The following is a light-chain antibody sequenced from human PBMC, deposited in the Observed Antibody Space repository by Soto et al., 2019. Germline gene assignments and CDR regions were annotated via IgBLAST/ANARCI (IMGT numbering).Light chain of an antibody. Sequence: DIQMTQSPSSLSASVEDRVIITCRASQSISNHLNWYQQKPGKAPKLLIFAASSLQSGVPSRFSGSRSGPDFTLTISSMQTADFANYYCQQSYSSPPTFGQGTKVDIK. CDR2: AAS. J-gene: IGKJ1*01. CDR3: QQSYSSPPT. V-gene: IGKV1-39*01. CDR1: QSISNH.